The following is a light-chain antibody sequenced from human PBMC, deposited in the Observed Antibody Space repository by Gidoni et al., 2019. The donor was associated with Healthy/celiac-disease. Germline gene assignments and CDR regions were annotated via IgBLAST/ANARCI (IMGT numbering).Light chain of an antibody. CDR2: GAS. J-gene: IGKJ1*01. CDR1: PSVSSSY. CDR3: QQYGSSPWT. Sequence: VLTQSPGTLSLSPGGRATLSCRARPSVSSSYLAWYQQKPGQAPRLLIDGASSRATGIPDRVSGSGSGTDFTLTISRLEPEDFAVYYWQQYGSSPWTFGQGTKVEIK. V-gene: IGKV3-20*01.